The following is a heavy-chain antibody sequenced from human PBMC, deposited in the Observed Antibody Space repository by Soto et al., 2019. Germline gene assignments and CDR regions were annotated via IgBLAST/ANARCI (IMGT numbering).Heavy chain of an antibody. CDR3: TTRSGSYYLRAFDI. CDR2: IKSKTDGGTT. D-gene: IGHD1-26*01. J-gene: IGHJ3*02. Sequence: GGSLRLSCAASGFTFSNAWMSWVRQAPGKGLEWVGRIKSKTDGGTTDYAAPVKGRFTISRDDSKNTLYLQMNSLKTEDTAVYYCTTRSGSYYLRAFDIWGQGTMVTVSS. CDR1: GFTFSNAW. V-gene: IGHV3-15*01.